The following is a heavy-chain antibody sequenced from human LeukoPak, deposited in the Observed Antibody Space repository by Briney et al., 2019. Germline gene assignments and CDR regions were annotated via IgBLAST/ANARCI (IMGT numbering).Heavy chain of an antibody. CDR2: ILSTGTT. CDR3: ATVKYDYGDPVGWFDP. CDR1: GFPFSASA. D-gene: IGHD4-17*01. Sequence: GGSLRLSCAASGFPFSASAMPWVRQAPGKGLEWVSHILSTGTTYYADSVRGRFTISRDNSKNTLYLLMTSLRADDTAVYYCATVKYDYGDPVGWFDPWGQGTLVTVSS. J-gene: IGHJ5*02. V-gene: IGHV3-23*01.